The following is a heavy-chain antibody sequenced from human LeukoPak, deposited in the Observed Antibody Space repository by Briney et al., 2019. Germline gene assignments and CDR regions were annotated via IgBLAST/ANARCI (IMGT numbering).Heavy chain of an antibody. CDR1: GFSLSTTGVG. CDR3: AHTDSPGYSSGWYVNNWFDP. Sequence: SGPTLVKPTQTLTLTCTFSGFSLSTTGVGVGWIRQPPGKALEWLSLIYWNDDKRYSPSLKSRLTITQDTSKNQVVLTMTNMDPVDTATYYCAHTDSPGYSSGWYVNNWFDPWGQGTLVTVSS. CDR2: IYWNDDK. V-gene: IGHV2-5*01. D-gene: IGHD6-19*01. J-gene: IGHJ5*02.